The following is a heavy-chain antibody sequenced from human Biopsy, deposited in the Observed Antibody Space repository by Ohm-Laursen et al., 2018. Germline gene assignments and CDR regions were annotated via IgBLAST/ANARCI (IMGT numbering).Heavy chain of an antibody. CDR1: GFPFSTYA. CDR2: INGGGDGT. D-gene: IGHD1-26*01. J-gene: IGHJ4*02. V-gene: IGHV3-23*01. Sequence: GSLRLSCAASGFPFSTYAMSWVRQTPGKGLEWVSSINGGGDGTFYADSVKGRFSIPRDNSKNTLYLQMKSLRAEDTALYYCAKDLKWDVSADYFDFWGQGTLVTVSS. CDR3: AKDLKWDVSADYFDF.